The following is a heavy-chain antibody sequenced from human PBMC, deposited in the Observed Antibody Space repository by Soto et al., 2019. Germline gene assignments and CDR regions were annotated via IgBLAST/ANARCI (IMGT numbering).Heavy chain of an antibody. J-gene: IGHJ4*02. CDR3: AKLGTMGVFDN. CDR1: GFTFSSYA. CDR2: ITFRGDYT. V-gene: IGHV3-23*01. Sequence: EVQLLESGGGLVQPGGSLRLSCAASGFTFSSYAMSWVRQAPGKGLEWLAGITFRGDYTYYADSVKGRFTLSRDNSRNRLDLQMNSLKVEDTALYLCAKLGTMGVFDNWGQGTLLTVSS. D-gene: IGHD1-26*01.